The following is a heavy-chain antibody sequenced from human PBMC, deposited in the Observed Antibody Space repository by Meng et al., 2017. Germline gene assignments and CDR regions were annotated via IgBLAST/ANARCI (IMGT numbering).Heavy chain of an antibody. V-gene: IGHV3-48*03. Sequence: GESLKISCAASGFTFSSYEMNWVRQAPGKGLEWVSYISSSGSTIYYADSVKGRFTISRDNAKNSLYLQMNSLRAEDTAVYYCSRDHDSNSGSSLQHYYSYGMDVWGQGTTVTVSS. CDR2: ISSSGSTI. CDR1: GFTFSSYE. CDR3: SRDHDSNSGSSLQHYYSYGMDV. D-gene: IGHD1-26*01. J-gene: IGHJ6*02.